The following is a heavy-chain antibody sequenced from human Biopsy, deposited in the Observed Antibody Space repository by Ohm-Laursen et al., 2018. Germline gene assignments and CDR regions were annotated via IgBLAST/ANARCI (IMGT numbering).Heavy chain of an antibody. J-gene: IGHJ6*02. CDR3: ARVPAYPSIDGYYGLDL. D-gene: IGHD3-9*01. Sequence: ASVKVSCKPSGYTFAGYYLHWVRQAPGHGFEWMGWINPNSGNANYAQSFQGRLTVTRDTSIGTAYMELTSLTFDDTAIYYCARVPAYPSIDGYYGLDLWGQGTTVIVSS. CDR2: INPNSGNA. V-gene: IGHV1-2*02. CDR1: GYTFAGYY.